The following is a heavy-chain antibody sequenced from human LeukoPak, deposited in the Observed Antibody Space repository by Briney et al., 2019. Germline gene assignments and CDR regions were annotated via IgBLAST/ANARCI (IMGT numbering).Heavy chain of an antibody. J-gene: IGHJ4*02. CDR1: GGSISSGGYS. CDR3: ARWGHFDTSGYFVADY. Sequence: SQTLSLTCAVSGGSISSGGYSWSWIRQPPGKGLEWIGYIYHSGSTYYNPSLKSRVTISVDRSKNQFSLKLSSVTAADTAVYYCARWGHFDTSGYFVADYWGQGTLITVSS. D-gene: IGHD3-22*01. CDR2: IYHSGST. V-gene: IGHV4-30-2*01.